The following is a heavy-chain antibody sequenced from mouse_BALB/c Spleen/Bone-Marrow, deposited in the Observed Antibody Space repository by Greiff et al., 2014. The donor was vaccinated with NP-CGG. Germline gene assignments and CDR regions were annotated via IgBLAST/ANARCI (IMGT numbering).Heavy chain of an antibody. D-gene: IGHD2-14*01. CDR2: IDPSDGYT. CDR1: GYTLTSYW. CDR3: TIYYRSFAY. V-gene: IGHV1S127*01. J-gene: IGHJ3*01. Sequence: VQVVESGAELVKPGASVKMSCKASGYTLTSYWMHWVKQRPGQGLEWIGVIDPSDGYTSYNQKFKGKATLTVDTSSSTAYMQLSSLTSEDSAVYYCTIYYRSFAYWGQGTLVTVSA.